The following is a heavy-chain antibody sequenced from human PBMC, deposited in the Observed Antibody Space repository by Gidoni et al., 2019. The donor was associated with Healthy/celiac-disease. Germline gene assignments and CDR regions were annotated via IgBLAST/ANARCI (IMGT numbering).Heavy chain of an antibody. J-gene: IGHJ4*02. Sequence: QLQLQESGPGLVKPSETLSLTCTVSGGSISSSSYYWGWIRQPPGKGLEWIGSIYYSGSTYYNPSLKSRVTISVDTSKNQFSLKLSSVTAADTAVYYCARDCQAVAGTPFDYWGQGTLVTVSS. V-gene: IGHV4-39*07. D-gene: IGHD6-19*01. CDR3: ARDCQAVAGTPFDY. CDR2: IYYSGST. CDR1: GGSISSSSYY.